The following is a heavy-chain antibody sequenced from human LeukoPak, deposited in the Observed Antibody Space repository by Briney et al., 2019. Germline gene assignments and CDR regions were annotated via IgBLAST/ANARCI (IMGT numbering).Heavy chain of an antibody. Sequence: ASVKVSCKASGYTFTVHYLHWVRQAPGQGLEWMGWIHPNGGGTVYAQKFQGRVTMTRDTSISTVFMELSNLRSDDTAVYYCMREDYWGQGTLVTVSS. CDR2: IHPNGGGT. CDR3: MREDY. V-gene: IGHV1-2*02. J-gene: IGHJ4*02. CDR1: GYTFTVHY.